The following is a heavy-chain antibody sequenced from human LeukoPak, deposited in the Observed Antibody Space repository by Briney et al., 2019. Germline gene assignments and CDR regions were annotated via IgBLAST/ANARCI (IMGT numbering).Heavy chain of an antibody. J-gene: IGHJ4*02. CDR3: ARNYYDSSGYSLA. CDR1: GYTFTGYY. Sequence: ASVKVSCKASGYTFTGYYMHWVRQAPGQGLEWMGWINPNSGGTNYAQKFQGRVTMTRDTSISTAYMELSRLRSDDTAVYYCARNYYDSSGYSLAWGQGTLVTVSS. CDR2: INPNSGGT. V-gene: IGHV1-2*02. D-gene: IGHD3-22*01.